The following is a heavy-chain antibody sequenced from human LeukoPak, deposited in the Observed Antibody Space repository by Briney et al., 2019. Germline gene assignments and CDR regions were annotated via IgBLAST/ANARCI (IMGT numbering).Heavy chain of an antibody. D-gene: IGHD3-10*01. V-gene: IGHV4-31*03. Sequence: SQTLSLTCTVSGGSISSGGYYWSWIRQHPGKGLEWIGYIYYSGSTYYNPSLKSRVTISVDTSKNQFSLKLSSVTAADTAVYYCARDYYGSGSYSSDYYYYYGMDVWGQGTTVTVSS. J-gene: IGHJ6*02. CDR1: GGSISSGGYY. CDR2: IYYSGST. CDR3: ARDYYGSGSYSSDYYYYYGMDV.